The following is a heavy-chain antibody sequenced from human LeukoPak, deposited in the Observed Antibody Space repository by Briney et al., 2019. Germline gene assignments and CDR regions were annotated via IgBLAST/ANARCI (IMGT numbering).Heavy chain of an antibody. CDR1: GFTFSSYS. CDR2: ISSSSSYI. Sequence: PGGSLRLSCAASGFTFSSYSMNWVRQAPGKGLEWVSSISSSSSYIYYADSVKGRFTISRDNAKNSLYLQMNSLRAEDTAVYYCAKDQEGSGWNFYYYYYYMDVWGKGTTVTISS. D-gene: IGHD6-19*01. CDR3: AKDQEGSGWNFYYYYYYMDV. J-gene: IGHJ6*03. V-gene: IGHV3-21*01.